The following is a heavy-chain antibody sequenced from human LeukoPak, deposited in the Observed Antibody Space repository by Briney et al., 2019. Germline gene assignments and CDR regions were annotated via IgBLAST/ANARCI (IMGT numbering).Heavy chain of an antibody. CDR1: GFTVSSNY. Sequence: PGGSLRLSCAASGFTVSSNYMSWVRQAPGKGLEWVSVIYSGGTTYYADSVKGRFTISRDNSKNTLYLQMNSLRDEDTAVYYCARGRYGSFDVWGQGTMVTVSS. CDR3: ARGRYGSFDV. D-gene: IGHD1-14*01. J-gene: IGHJ3*01. V-gene: IGHV3-66*01. CDR2: IYSGGTT.